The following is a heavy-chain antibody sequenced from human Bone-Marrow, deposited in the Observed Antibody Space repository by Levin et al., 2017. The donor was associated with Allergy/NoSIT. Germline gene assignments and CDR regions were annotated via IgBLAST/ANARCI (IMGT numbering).Heavy chain of an antibody. CDR2: INPNSGAT. V-gene: IGHV1-2*06. CDR1: GYTFSAYY. Sequence: GGSLRLSCKASGYTFSAYYLHWVRQAPGQGLEWMGRINPNSGATRLAQKFQGRVSLTGDTSVSTAYMELSGLTSDDAAVYYCARIDSSDVYWGQGTLVTVSS. J-gene: IGHJ4*02. D-gene: IGHD3-22*01. CDR3: ARIDSSDVY.